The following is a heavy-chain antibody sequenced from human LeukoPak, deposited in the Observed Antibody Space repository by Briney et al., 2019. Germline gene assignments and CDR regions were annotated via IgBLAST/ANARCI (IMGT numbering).Heavy chain of an antibody. Sequence: GGSLRLSCAASGFTFSSYAMHWVHQAPGKGLEYVSAISSNGGSTYYANSVKGRFTISRDNSKNTLYLQMGSLRAEDMAVYYCAGLLWSQGYWGQGTLVTVSS. CDR2: ISSNGGST. CDR3: AGLLWSQGY. V-gene: IGHV3-64*01. D-gene: IGHD3-10*01. CDR1: GFTFSSYA. J-gene: IGHJ4*02.